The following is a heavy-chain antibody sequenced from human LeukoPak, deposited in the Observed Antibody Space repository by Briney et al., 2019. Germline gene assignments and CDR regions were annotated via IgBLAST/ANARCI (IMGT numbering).Heavy chain of an antibody. D-gene: IGHD1-26*01. CDR3: ARFAVGATKYYFDY. V-gene: IGHV4-38-2*01. J-gene: IGHJ4*02. CDR1: GYSISSGYY. CDR2: MHHSGST. Sequence: SETLSLTCAVSGYSISSGYYWGWIRPPPGKGLEYLGSMHHSGSTFYNPSLKSRVTISLDTSKNQFSLKLSSVTATDTAVYFCARFAVGATKYYFDYWGQGTLVTVSS.